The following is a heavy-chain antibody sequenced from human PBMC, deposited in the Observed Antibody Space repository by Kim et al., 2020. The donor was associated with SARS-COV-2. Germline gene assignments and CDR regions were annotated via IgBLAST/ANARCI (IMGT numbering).Heavy chain of an antibody. D-gene: IGHD4-17*01. V-gene: IGHV3-66*01. CDR1: GFTFNSNV. CDR3: ARAVHNFGANSDYFDY. Sequence: GGSLRLSCAASGFTFNSNVMSWVRQAPGKGLEWVSVIYTGGTERYADSVKGRFTISREYAKNTLHLHMTSLRVADTAAYYCARAVHNFGANSDYFDYWG. CDR2: IYTGGTE. J-gene: IGHJ4*01.